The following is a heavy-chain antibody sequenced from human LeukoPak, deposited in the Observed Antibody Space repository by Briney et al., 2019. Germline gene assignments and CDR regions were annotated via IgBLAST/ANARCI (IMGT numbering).Heavy chain of an antibody. CDR2: ISAYNGNT. V-gene: IGHV1-18*01. D-gene: IGHD2-2*01. CDR1: GYTFTSYG. CDR3: AVSSAGYQLYPDY. J-gene: IGHJ4*02. Sequence: ASVKVSCKASGYTFTSYGISWVRQAPGQGLEWMGWISAYNGNTNYAQKFQGRVTITTDESTSTAYMELSSLRSEDTAVYYCAVSSAGYQLYPDYWGQGTLVTVSS.